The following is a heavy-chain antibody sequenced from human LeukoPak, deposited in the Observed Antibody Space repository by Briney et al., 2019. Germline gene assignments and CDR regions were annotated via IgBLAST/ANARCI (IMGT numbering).Heavy chain of an antibody. CDR1: GFTFSSYS. CDR2: ISSSSSYI. V-gene: IGHV3-21*01. J-gene: IGHJ6*02. Sequence: GGSLRLSCVASGFTFSSYSMNWVRQAPGKGLEWVSSISSSSSYIYYADSVKGRFTISRDNAKNSLYLQMNSLRAEDTAVYYCARDRGSGGSYYYYGMDVWGQGTTVTVSS. CDR3: ARDRGSGGSYYYYGMDV. D-gene: IGHD3-10*01.